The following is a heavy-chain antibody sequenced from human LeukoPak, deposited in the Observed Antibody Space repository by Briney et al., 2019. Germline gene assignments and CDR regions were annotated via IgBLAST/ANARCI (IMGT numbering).Heavy chain of an antibody. CDR2: ISAYNGNT. V-gene: IGHV1-18*04. D-gene: IGHD3-10*01. CDR1: GYTFTSYG. CDR3: ARDGYGSGSYLWWFDP. J-gene: IGHJ5*02. Sequence: ASVKVSCTASGYTFTSYGISWVRQATGQGLEWMGWISAYNGNTNYAQKLQGRVTMTTDTSTSTAYMELRSLRSDDTAVYYCARDGYGSGSYLWWFDPWGQGTLVTVSS.